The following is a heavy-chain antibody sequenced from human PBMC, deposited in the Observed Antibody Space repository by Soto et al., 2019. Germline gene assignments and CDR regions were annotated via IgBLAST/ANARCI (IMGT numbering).Heavy chain of an antibody. CDR1: GYTFTAYY. J-gene: IGHJ6*01. CDR3: ARNMDYYAGPGSGKGHGF. CDR2: INPGFGDT. Sequence: QVQLVQSGAELKEPGDSVRVSCEASGYTFTAYYIHWVRQAPGQGLEWMGWINPGFGDTSYAQDFQGRVSMTRDTSIRTGYMELCRLASDDSAISYCARNMDYYAGPGSGKGHGFWCQGTTLIVFS. V-gene: IGHV1-2*02. D-gene: IGHD6-25*01.